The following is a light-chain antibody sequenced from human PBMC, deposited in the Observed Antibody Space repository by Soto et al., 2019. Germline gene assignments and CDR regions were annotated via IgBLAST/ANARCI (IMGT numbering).Light chain of an antibody. CDR2: GAS. CDR3: QQTYSTPG. J-gene: IGKJ5*01. Sequence: EIMMTQSPATLSVSPGERATLSCRASQSVKSSLAWYQQKPGQAPRLLIYGASNLQSGVPSRFSGSGSGTDFTLTISSLQPEDFATYYCQQTYSTPGFGQGTRLEIK. V-gene: IGKV3-15*01. CDR1: QSVKSS.